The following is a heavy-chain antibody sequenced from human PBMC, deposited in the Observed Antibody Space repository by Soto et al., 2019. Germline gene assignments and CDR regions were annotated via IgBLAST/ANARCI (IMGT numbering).Heavy chain of an antibody. CDR2: ISYDGSNK. CDR3: ARGEGLDY. V-gene: IGHV3-30-3*01. Sequence: RRLSCAASGFTFSSYAMHWVRQAPGKGLEWVAVISYDGSNKYYADSVKGRFTISRDNSKNTLYLQMNSLRAEDTAVYYCARGEGLDYWGQGTLVTVSS. CDR1: GFTFSSYA. J-gene: IGHJ4*02.